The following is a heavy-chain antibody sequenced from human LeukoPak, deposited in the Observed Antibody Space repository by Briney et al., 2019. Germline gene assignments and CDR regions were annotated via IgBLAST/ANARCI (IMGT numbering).Heavy chain of an antibody. J-gene: IGHJ6*03. CDR2: ISGSSSDI. Sequence: GGSLRLSCAASGFTFSDYYMSWIRQAPGKGLEWVSSISGSSSDIYYADSVKGRFTISRDNSKNTLYLQMNSLRAEDTAVYYCVGYGSGSYYNYYMDVWGKGTTVTVSS. CDR3: VGYGSGSYYNYYMDV. CDR1: GFTFSDYY. D-gene: IGHD3-10*01. V-gene: IGHV3-11*06.